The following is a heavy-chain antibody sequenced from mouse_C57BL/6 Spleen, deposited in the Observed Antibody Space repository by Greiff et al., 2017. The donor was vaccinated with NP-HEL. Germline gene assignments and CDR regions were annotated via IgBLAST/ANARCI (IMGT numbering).Heavy chain of an antibody. D-gene: IGHD2-4*01. CDR3: ARSGLPPFDY. Sequence: EVQLQQSGAELVRPGASVKLSCTASGFNIKDDYMHWVKQRPEQGLEWIGWIDPENGDTEYASKFQGKATITADTSSNTAYLQLSSLTSEDTAVYYCARSGLPPFDYWGQGTTLTVSS. J-gene: IGHJ2*01. CDR1: GFNIKDDY. V-gene: IGHV14-4*01. CDR2: IDPENGDT.